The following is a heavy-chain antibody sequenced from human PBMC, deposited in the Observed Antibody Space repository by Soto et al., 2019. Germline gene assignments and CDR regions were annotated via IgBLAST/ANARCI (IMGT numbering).Heavy chain of an antibody. CDR2: IIPIFGTA. V-gene: IGHV1-69*13. J-gene: IGHJ4*02. D-gene: IGHD3-3*01. CDR3: ARHFGPYYFDY. Sequence: SVKVSCKAYGGTLSSYAISWGRQAPGQGLEWMGGIIPIFGTANYAQKFQGRVTITADESTSTAYMELSSLRSEDTAVYYCARHFGPYYFDYWGQGTPVTVYS. CDR1: GGTLSSYA.